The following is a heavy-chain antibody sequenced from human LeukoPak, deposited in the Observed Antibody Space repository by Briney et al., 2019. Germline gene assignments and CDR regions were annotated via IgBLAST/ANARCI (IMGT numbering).Heavy chain of an antibody. V-gene: IGHV3-74*01. D-gene: IGHD3-16*01. Sequence: GGSLRLSCTASGFTFSDYWMHWVRQTPGKGLVWVSRISPDGSSTNYADSVKGRFTISRNTAKNTLYLQLNSLRVEDTAVYYCARGGISKRNPMASWGRGTLVPVSS. J-gene: IGHJ4*02. CDR1: GFTFSDYW. CDR3: ARGGISKRNPMAS. CDR2: ISPDGSST.